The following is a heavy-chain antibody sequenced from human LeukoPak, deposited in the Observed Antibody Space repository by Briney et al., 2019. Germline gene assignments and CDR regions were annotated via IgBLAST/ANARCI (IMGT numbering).Heavy chain of an antibody. CDR3: ARGLRPIMLRPRGNWFDP. Sequence: RVIISVDTSKNQFSLKLSSVTAADTAVYYCARGLRPIMLRPRGNWFDPWGQGILVTVSS. V-gene: IGHV4-34*01. J-gene: IGHJ5*02. D-gene: IGHD3-16*01.